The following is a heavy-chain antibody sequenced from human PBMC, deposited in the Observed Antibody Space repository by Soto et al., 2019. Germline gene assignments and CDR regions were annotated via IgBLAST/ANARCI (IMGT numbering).Heavy chain of an antibody. CDR1: GFTFSSNA. D-gene: IGHD3-22*01. V-gene: IGHV3-23*01. CDR3: AKNVWGGYFDKTYYFDY. CDR2: ITGTGSTT. Sequence: EVQLLESGGGVVQPGGSLRLSCAGSGFTFSSNALNWVGQPPGKGLEWVSAITGTGSTTYYADSVKGRFTISRDNSKDTMYLQMSSLRAEDTAVYYCAKNVWGGYFDKTYYFDYWGQGSLVTVSS. J-gene: IGHJ4*02.